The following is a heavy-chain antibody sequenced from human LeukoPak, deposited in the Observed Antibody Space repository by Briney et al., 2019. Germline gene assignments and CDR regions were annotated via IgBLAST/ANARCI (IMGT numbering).Heavy chain of an antibody. CDR3: ASLNMVRGVRHFDY. CDR1: GYTFSDYY. J-gene: IGHJ4*02. CDR2: ISSSGSTT. D-gene: IGHD3-10*01. V-gene: IGHV3-11*01. Sequence: GGSLRISCAASGYTFSDYYMSWIRQAPGKGLEWVSYISSSGSTTYYADSVKGRFTISRDNSKNTLYLQMNSLRAEDTAVYYCASLNMVRGVRHFDYWGQGTLVTVSS.